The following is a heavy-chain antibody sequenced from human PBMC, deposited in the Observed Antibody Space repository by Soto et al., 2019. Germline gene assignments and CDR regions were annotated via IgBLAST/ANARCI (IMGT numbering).Heavy chain of an antibody. J-gene: IGHJ3*02. CDR1: GGSISTYY. D-gene: IGHD2-2*01. CDR3: ERGRAQLRWGAFDM. Sequence: QVQLQESGPGLVKPSETLSLNCTVSGGSISTYYWSWIRQPPGKGLEWIGYIYYSGSTNYNPSLKSRVTISVDTSKNQFSLRLNSVTAADTAADYCERGRAQLRWGAFDMRGQGTMVIVSS. CDR2: IYYSGST. V-gene: IGHV4-59*01.